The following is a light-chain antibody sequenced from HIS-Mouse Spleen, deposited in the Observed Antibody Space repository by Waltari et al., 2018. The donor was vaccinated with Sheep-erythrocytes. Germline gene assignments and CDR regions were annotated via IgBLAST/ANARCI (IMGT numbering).Light chain of an antibody. CDR2: GVS. J-gene: IGLJ3*02. V-gene: IGLV2-8*01. CDR1: SSDVGSYNL. Sequence: QSALTQPASVSGSPGQSITISCTGTSSDVGSYNLVPWYQQHPGKAPKLMIYGVSKRPSGVPDRFSGSKSGNTASLTVSGLQAEDEADYYCSSYAGSNNWVFGGGTKLTVL. CDR3: SSYAGSNNWV.